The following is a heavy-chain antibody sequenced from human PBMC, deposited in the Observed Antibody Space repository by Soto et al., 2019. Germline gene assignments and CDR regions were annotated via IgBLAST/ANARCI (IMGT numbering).Heavy chain of an antibody. CDR1: GGSFNGYY. CDR3: AKGPQGGYYDSGSFYSGVH. Sequence: PSETLSLTCAVYGGSFNGYYWSWIRQPPGKGLEWIGEINHSGSANYNPTFKSRVSISVDTSKNQLSLQLSSVSAADTAVYYCAKGPQGGYYDSGSFYSGVHWGQGTLVTVSS. CDR2: INHSGSA. V-gene: IGHV4-34*01. J-gene: IGHJ4*02. D-gene: IGHD3-10*01.